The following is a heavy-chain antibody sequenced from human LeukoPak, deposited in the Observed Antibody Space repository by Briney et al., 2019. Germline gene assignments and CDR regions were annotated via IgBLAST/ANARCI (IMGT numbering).Heavy chain of an antibody. D-gene: IGHD5-12*01. Sequence: GGSLRLSCVASGFTLRSYGLNWVRQAPGKGLEWVSLIIGSSGSTFYADSVKGRFTISRDKSKNTLYLQMNSLRAEDTAVYYCAKGAYDYIEIAYFDYWGQGSLVTVSS. CDR1: GFTLRSYG. CDR3: AKGAYDYIEIAYFDY. V-gene: IGHV3-23*01. CDR2: IIGSSGST. J-gene: IGHJ4*02.